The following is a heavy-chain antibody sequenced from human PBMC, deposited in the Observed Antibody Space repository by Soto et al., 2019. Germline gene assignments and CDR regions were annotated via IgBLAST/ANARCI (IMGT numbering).Heavy chain of an antibody. CDR3: ARNKHSALRSDW. V-gene: IGHV3-66*01. D-gene: IGHD3-9*01. J-gene: IGHJ4*02. CDR2: IYSDGTT. Sequence: EEQLVESGGGLVQAGGSLRLSCAVSGFSVSNNYMTLVRQAPGKGLEWVSVIYSDGTTYHSYSVKGRFIASRDNSQNTLYLQINNLRVEDTAVYYCARNKHSALRSDWWGLGTLVTVAS. CDR1: GFSVSNNY.